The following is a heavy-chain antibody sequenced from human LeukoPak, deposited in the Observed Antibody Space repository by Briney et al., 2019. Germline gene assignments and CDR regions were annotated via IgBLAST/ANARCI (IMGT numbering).Heavy chain of an antibody. Sequence: GGSLRLSCAASGFTFSSYSMNWVRQAPGKGLEWVSSISSSGDYIYYADSVKGRFTISRDNAKNSLYLQMNSLRDEDTAVYYCARVRTYYYDSSGSPIFDYWGQGTLVTVSS. CDR1: GFTFSSYS. CDR3: ARVRTYYYDSSGSPIFDY. J-gene: IGHJ4*02. D-gene: IGHD3-22*01. CDR2: ISSSGDYI. V-gene: IGHV3-21*01.